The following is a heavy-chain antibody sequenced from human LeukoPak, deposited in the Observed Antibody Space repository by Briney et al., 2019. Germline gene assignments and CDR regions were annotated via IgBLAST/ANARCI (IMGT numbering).Heavy chain of an antibody. CDR1: GYTFTSYY. D-gene: IGHD2-15*01. Sequence: ASVKVSCKASGYTFTSYYLHWVRRAPGQGLEWMGIINPGGGSTTYAHNFQGRVTMTRDTSTGTVYMELSGLRYEDTAVYYCARGWSAATKSLYFDYWGQGTLVTVSS. V-gene: IGHV1-46*01. CDR2: INPGGGST. J-gene: IGHJ4*02. CDR3: ARGWSAATKSLYFDY.